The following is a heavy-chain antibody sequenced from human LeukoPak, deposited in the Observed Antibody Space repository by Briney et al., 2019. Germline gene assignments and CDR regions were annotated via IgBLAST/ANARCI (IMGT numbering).Heavy chain of an antibody. Sequence: ASVKVSCKASGYTFTGYYMHWVRQAPGQGLEWMGWINPNSGGTNYAQKFQGRVTMTRDKSISTAYLQWSSLKASDTAMYYCATFIYYYDSSGSPPDAFDIWGQGTMVTVSS. D-gene: IGHD3-22*01. CDR3: ATFIYYYDSSGSPPDAFDI. CDR1: GYTFTGYY. CDR2: INPNSGGT. V-gene: IGHV1-2*02. J-gene: IGHJ3*02.